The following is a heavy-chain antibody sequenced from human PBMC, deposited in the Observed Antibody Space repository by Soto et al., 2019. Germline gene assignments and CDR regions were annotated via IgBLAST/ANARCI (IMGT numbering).Heavy chain of an antibody. CDR1: GGSISSGGYY. Sequence: PSETLSLTCTVSGGSISSGGYYWSLIRQHPGKGLEWIGYIYYSGSTYYNPSLKSRVTISVDTSKNQFSLKLSSVTAADTAVYYCAREGGDGYNWRYFQHWGQGTLVTVSS. CDR3: AREGGDGYNWRYFQH. CDR2: IYYSGST. J-gene: IGHJ1*01. D-gene: IGHD5-12*01. V-gene: IGHV4-31*03.